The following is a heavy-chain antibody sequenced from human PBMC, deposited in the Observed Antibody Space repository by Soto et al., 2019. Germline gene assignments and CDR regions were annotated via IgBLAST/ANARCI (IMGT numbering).Heavy chain of an antibody. CDR3: ARAPAIADFWSGSHYFYMDV. J-gene: IGHJ6*03. V-gene: IGHV3-30*03. D-gene: IGHD3-3*01. CDR1: GFTFSSYG. CDR2: ISYDGSNK. Sequence: GGSLRLSCAASGFTFSSYGMHWVRQAPGKGLEWVSDISYDGSNKYYADSVKGRFTISRDNAKNSLYLQMNSLRAEDTAVYYCARAPAIADFWSGSHYFYMDVWGKGTTVTVSS.